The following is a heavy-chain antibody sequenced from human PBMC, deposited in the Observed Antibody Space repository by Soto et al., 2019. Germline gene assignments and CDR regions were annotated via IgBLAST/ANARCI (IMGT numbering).Heavy chain of an antibody. CDR3: ARVRGSSSWYNY. CDR2: ISAYNGNT. CDR1: GYTFTSYG. J-gene: IGHJ4*02. D-gene: IGHD6-13*01. Sequence: ASVKVSCKASGYTFTSYGISWVRQAPGQGLEWMGWISAYNGNTNYAQKLQGRVTMTTDTSTSTASMELRSLRSDDTAVYYCARVRGSSSWYNYWGQGTLVTVSS. V-gene: IGHV1-18*01.